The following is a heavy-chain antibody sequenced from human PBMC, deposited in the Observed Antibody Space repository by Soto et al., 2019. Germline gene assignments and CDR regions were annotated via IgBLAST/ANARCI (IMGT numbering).Heavy chain of an antibody. D-gene: IGHD3-22*01. V-gene: IGHV3-23*01. J-gene: IGHJ3*02. Sequence: GGSLRLSCAASEFTFSNYAMSWVRQAPGKGLEWVSSISDNGGTTYYADSVKGRFTISRDNSKNTLYLQMNSLRAEDTAVYYCAKDTAEDYYDSSFDAFDIWGQGTMVTVSS. CDR1: EFTFSNYA. CDR3: AKDTAEDYYDSSFDAFDI. CDR2: ISDNGGTT.